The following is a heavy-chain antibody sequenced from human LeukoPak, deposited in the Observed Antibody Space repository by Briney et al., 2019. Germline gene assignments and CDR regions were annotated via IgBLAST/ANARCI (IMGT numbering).Heavy chain of an antibody. D-gene: IGHD6-19*01. J-gene: IGHJ6*02. Sequence: EASVKVSCKASGYTFTSYYMHWVRQAPGQGLEWMGIINPSGGSTSYAQKFQGRVTMTRDTSTGTVYMELSSLRSEDTAVYYCARDQAYSSGWLKSAYYYYGMDVWGQGTTVTVSS. CDR3: ARDQAYSSGWLKSAYYYYGMDV. CDR2: INPSGGST. CDR1: GYTFTSYY. V-gene: IGHV1-46*01.